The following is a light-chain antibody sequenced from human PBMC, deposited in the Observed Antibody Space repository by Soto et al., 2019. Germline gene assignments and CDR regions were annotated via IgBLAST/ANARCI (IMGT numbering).Light chain of an antibody. V-gene: IGKV3-15*01. CDR1: QNINSN. CDR2: DAS. CDR3: QQYHNWPGT. Sequence: EIVMTQSPATLSVSPGERATLSCRASQNINSNLAWYQQKPGQAPRLLIYDASTRATGIPARFSGSGSGTEFTLTISGLQSEDFAVYFCQQYHNWPGTFGQGTKLEIK. J-gene: IGKJ2*01.